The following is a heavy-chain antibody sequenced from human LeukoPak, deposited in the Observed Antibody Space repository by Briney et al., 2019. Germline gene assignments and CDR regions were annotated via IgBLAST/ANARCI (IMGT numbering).Heavy chain of an antibody. Sequence: GGSLRLSCAASGFTFSSYSMNWVRQAPGKGLEWISYISRSSSTIYYADSVKGRFTISRDNAKNSLYLQMNSLRAVDTALYYCTTVPQYQLLPDYWGQGTLVTVSS. CDR1: GFTFSSYS. J-gene: IGHJ4*02. CDR2: ISRSSSTI. D-gene: IGHD2-2*01. CDR3: TTVPQYQLLPDY. V-gene: IGHV3-48*01.